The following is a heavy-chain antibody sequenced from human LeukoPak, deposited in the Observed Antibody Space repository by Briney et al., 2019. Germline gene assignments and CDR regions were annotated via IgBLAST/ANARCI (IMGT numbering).Heavy chain of an antibody. CDR2: IIPIFGTA. J-gene: IGHJ6*02. Sequence: SVKVSCKASGGTFSSYAISWVRQAPGQGLEWMGGIIPIFGTANYAQKFQGRVTITADESTSTAYMELSSLRSEDTAVYYCASPVEESGYSSSWGTYYYYGMDVWGQGTTVTVSS. V-gene: IGHV1-69*13. CDR3: ASPVEESGYSSSWGTYYYYGMDV. CDR1: GGTFSSYA. D-gene: IGHD6-13*01.